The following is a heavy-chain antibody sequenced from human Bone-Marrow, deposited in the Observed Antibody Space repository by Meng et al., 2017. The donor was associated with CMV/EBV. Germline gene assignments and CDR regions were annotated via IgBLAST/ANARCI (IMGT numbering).Heavy chain of an antibody. CDR3: VCSGYDSLNFDY. V-gene: IGHV4-39*01. J-gene: IGHJ4*02. Sequence: QLQLQESGPGLVKPSETLSRTCTVSGGSISSSSYYWGWIRQPPGKGLEWIGSIYYSGSTYYNPSLKSRVTISVDTSKNQFSLKLSSVTAADTAVYYCVCSGYDSLNFDYWGQGTLVTVSS. D-gene: IGHD5-12*01. CDR1: GGSISSSSYY. CDR2: IYYSGST.